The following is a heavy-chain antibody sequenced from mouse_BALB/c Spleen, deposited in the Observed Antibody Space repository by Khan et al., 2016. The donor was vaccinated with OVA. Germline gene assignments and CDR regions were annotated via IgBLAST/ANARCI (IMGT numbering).Heavy chain of an antibody. D-gene: IGHD1-2*01. J-gene: IGHJ2*01. Sequence: EVQLQESGPGLVKPSQSLSLTCTVTGYSITSGYGWNWIRQFPGNKLEWMGYISYSSSTNYNPSLKSRISITRDTSKNQFFLQLNSATTEDTATYYCARTARIKYWGQGTTLTVSS. CDR3: ARTARIKY. V-gene: IGHV3-2*02. CDR2: ISYSSST. CDR1: GYSITSGYG.